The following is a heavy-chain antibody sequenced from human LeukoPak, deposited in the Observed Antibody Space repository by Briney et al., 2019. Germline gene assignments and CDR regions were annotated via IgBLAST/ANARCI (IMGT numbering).Heavy chain of an antibody. CDR3: ARGVTDDAFDI. D-gene: IGHD2-21*02. J-gene: IGHJ3*02. V-gene: IGHV3-21*01. Sequence: GSLRLSCAASGFTFSSYSMNWVRQAPGKGLEWVSSISGSSSYINYADSVKGRFTISRDNAQNSLFLQLNSLRAEDTAVYYCARGVTDDAFDIWGQGTMVTVSS. CDR1: GFTFSSYS. CDR2: ISGSSSYI.